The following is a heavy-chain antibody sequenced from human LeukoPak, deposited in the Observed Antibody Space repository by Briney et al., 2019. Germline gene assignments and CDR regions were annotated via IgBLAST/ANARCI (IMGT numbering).Heavy chain of an antibody. J-gene: IGHJ4*02. V-gene: IGHV3-23*01. CDR2: ISGSGGST. D-gene: IGHD6-19*01. CDR1: GFTFSTSR. CDR3: APGYSSGWYLD. Sequence: GGSLRLSLAASGFTFSTSRLTWVRQAQGKGLGWVSAISGSGGSTYYADSVKGRFTISRDNSKNTLYLQMNSLRAEDTAVYYCAPGYSSGWYLDWGQGTLVTVSS.